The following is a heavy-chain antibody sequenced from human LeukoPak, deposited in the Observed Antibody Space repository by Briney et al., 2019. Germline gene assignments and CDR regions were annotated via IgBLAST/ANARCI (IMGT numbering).Heavy chain of an antibody. J-gene: IGHJ4*02. CDR2: IGIGSGTT. V-gene: IGHV3-48*04. Sequence: GGSLRLSCTASGFPFIGYSMSWVRQAPGKGLEWVSYIGIGSGTTKYADSVKRRFTISADNAKNSLYLQMNSLRVEDTAVYYCARDHNSAFDNWGQGTLVSVSS. CDR3: ARDHNSAFDN. CDR1: GFPFIGYS. D-gene: IGHD1-1*01.